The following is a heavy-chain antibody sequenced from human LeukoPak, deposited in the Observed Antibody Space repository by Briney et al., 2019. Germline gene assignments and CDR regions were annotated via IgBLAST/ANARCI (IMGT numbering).Heavy chain of an antibody. CDR2: IVEDGSET. Sequence: GGSLRLSCATSGFTFSSYWMTWVRQAPGKGLERVASIVEDGSETYYLDSVKGRFTFSRDNAKNSLYLQMNSLRGEDTAVYYCARDPTRRFDLWGQGTLVTVSS. J-gene: IGHJ4*02. CDR3: ARDPTRRFDL. V-gene: IGHV3-7*01. CDR1: GFTFSSYW.